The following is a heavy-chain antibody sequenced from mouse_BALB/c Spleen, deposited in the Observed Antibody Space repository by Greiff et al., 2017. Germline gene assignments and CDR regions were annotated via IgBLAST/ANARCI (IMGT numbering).Heavy chain of an antibody. V-gene: IGHV1-9*01. J-gene: IGHJ4*01. CDR1: GYTFSSYW. CDR2: ILPGSDST. CDR3: ASLIIMDY. Sequence: VQLQQSGAELMKPGASVKISCKATGYTFSSYWIEWVKQRPGHGLEWIGEILPGSDSTNYNEKFKGKATLTADTSSNTAYMQLSSLTSEDSAVFYCASLIIMDYWGQGTAVTVSS.